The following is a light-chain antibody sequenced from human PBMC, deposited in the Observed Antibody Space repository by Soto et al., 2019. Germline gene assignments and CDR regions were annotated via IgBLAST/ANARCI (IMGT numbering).Light chain of an antibody. J-gene: IGKJ3*01. V-gene: IGKV3-20*01. CDR1: QRVAANY. CDR3: HQYGTAPLT. Sequence: EVVLTQSPGTLSLTPGERATLSCRASQRVAANYLAWYQQKRGQAPRLLIYGASSRATGIPDRFSGSGSGTDFTLTISRLEPEDFSVYYCHQYGTAPLTFGPGTKVDIK. CDR2: GAS.